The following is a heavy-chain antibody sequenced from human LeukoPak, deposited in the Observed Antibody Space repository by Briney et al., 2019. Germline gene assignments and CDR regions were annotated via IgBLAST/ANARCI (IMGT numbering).Heavy chain of an antibody. CDR2: INPNSGDT. Sequence: ASVKVSCKASGYFFTGYYMHWVRQAPGQGLEWMGWINPNSGDTNFAQKFQGRVTMTRDMSINTAYMELTRLRSDDTAVYYCARDSGHYFNDDRSNTWGQGTLVTVSS. CDR3: ARDSGHYFNDDRSNT. J-gene: IGHJ5*02. CDR1: GYFFTGYY. D-gene: IGHD3-22*01. V-gene: IGHV1-2*02.